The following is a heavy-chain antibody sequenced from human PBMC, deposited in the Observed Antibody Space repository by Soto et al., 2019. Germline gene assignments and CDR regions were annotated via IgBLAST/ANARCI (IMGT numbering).Heavy chain of an antibody. Sequence: EVQVLESGGGLVQPGGSLRLSCAASGFTFSSYAMSWVRQAPGQGLEWVSAISGSGSNPYYADSVKGRFTISRGNSKNTLYLQMNRLRAEDTALYYCEKTASMTIRDGFDHWGQGTLVTVSS. V-gene: IGHV3-23*01. CDR2: ISGSGSNP. J-gene: IGHJ4*02. CDR3: EKTASMTIRDGFDH. CDR1: GFTFSSYA. D-gene: IGHD4-17*01.